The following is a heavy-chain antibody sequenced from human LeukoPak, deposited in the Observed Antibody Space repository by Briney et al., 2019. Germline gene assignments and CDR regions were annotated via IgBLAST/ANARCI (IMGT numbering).Heavy chain of an antibody. D-gene: IGHD4-17*01. CDR1: GFTFRSSW. CDR3: ALPLRDGDFYFDY. V-gene: IGHV3-74*01. CDR2: INNDGSAT. Sequence: PGGSLRLSCAASGFTFRSSWMHWVRQGPGKGLVWVSRINNDGSATTYADSVKGRFTISRDTAKNTVFLQMNSLRAEDTAVYYCALPLRDGDFYFDYWGQGALVTVSS. J-gene: IGHJ4*02.